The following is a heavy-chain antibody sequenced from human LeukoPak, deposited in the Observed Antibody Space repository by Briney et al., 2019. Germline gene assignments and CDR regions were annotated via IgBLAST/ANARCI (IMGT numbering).Heavy chain of an antibody. J-gene: IGHJ4*02. CDR1: EFTFSSYE. CDR3: ARATVGFDY. V-gene: IGHV3-48*03. Sequence: PGGSLRLSCAASEFTFSSYEMNWVRQAPGKGLEWVSYISSSGSSIYYADSVKGRFTISRDNAKNSQYLQMNSLRAEDTAVYYCARATVGFDYWGQGTLVTVSS. D-gene: IGHD3-3*01. CDR2: ISSSGSSI.